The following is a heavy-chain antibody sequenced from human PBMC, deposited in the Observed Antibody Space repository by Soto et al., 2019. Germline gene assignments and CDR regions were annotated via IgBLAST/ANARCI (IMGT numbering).Heavy chain of an antibody. CDR1: GFTFSSYA. CDR2: IRSNGGST. D-gene: IGHD5-18*01. Sequence: PGGSLRLCCSASGFTFSSYAMHWVRQAPGKGLEYVSAIRSNGGSTYYADSVKGRFTISRDKSKNTLYLQMSSLRAEDTAVYYCVKGEHGYSYGSFDPWGQGTLVTVSS. CDR3: VKGEHGYSYGSFDP. J-gene: IGHJ5*02. V-gene: IGHV3-64D*06.